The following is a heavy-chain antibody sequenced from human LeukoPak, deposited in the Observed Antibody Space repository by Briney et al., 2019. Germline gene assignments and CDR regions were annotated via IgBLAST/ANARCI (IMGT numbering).Heavy chain of an antibody. Sequence: GGSLRLSCAASGFTFSSYSMNWVRQAPGKGLEWVSYISSSSSTIYYADSVKGRFTISRDNAKNSLYLQMNSLRAEDTAVYYCANLYSSGWYYWGQGTLVTVSS. CDR2: ISSSSSTI. J-gene: IGHJ4*02. V-gene: IGHV3-48*01. CDR1: GFTFSSYS. CDR3: ANLYSSGWYY. D-gene: IGHD6-19*01.